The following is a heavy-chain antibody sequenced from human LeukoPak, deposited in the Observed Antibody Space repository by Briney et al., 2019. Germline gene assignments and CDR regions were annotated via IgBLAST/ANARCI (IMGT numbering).Heavy chain of an antibody. CDR2: IYYSGST. CDR1: GGSISSSSYY. V-gene: IGHV4-39*07. CDR3: AALRRYYDFWRYYYYMDV. D-gene: IGHD3-3*01. Sequence: SETLSLTCTVSGGSISSSSYYWGWIRQPPGKGLEWIGSIYYSGSTYYNPSLKSRVTISVDTSKNQFSLKLSSVTAADTAVYYCAALRRYYDFWRYYYYMDVWGKGTTVTVSS. J-gene: IGHJ6*03.